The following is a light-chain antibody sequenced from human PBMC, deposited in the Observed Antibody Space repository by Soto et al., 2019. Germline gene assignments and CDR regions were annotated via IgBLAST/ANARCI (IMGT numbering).Light chain of an antibody. J-gene: IGKJ1*01. V-gene: IGKV3-20*01. Sequence: LVLTQYPGSLSLSPGERVTLSCRASQNVSSSYLGWYQQKPGQAPRLLIYGTSTRATGIPDRFSGSGSGTDFTLTISRLEPEDFAVYYCQQYGSSPGTFGQGTKVESK. CDR2: GTS. CDR3: QQYGSSPGT. CDR1: QNVSSSY.